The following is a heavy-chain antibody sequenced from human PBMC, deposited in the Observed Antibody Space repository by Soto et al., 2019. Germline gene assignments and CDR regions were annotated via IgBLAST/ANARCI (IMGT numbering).Heavy chain of an antibody. J-gene: IGHJ4*02. Sequence: SETLSLTCAVYGGSFSGYYWSWIRQPPGKGLEWIGEINHSGSTNYNPSLKSRVTISVDTSKNQFSLKLSSVTAADTAVYYCARIEQQLEFSSYRGQGTLVTVSS. V-gene: IGHV4-34*01. D-gene: IGHD6-13*01. CDR3: ARIEQQLEFSSY. CDR1: GGSFSGYY. CDR2: INHSGST.